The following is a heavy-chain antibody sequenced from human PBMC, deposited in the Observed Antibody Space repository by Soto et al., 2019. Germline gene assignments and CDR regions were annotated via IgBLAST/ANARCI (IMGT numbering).Heavy chain of an antibody. CDR1: GWTFTSYA. D-gene: IGHD6-6*01. Sequence: AAVKVSCKACGWTFTSYAISGVRQAPGQGREWMGWISAYNGNTNYAQKLQGRVTMTTDTSTTTAYMELRSLRSDDTAVYYCAREGQLGYWGQGTPVTVSS. CDR3: AREGQLGY. J-gene: IGHJ4*02. CDR2: ISAYNGNT. V-gene: IGHV1-18*01.